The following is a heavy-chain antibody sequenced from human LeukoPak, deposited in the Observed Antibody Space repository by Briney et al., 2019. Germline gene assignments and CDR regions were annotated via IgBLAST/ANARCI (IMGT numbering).Heavy chain of an antibody. J-gene: IGHJ4*02. CDR2: TDSGGST. V-gene: IGHV3-53*01. CDR3: ARLGDYSNKD. CDR1: GFTVSSHY. D-gene: IGHD4-11*01. Sequence: GGSLRLSCAASGFTVSSHYMSWVRQAPGKGLEWVSVTDSGGSTSYADSEKGRFTISRDTSKNTLYLQMNGLRAEDTAVYYCARLGDYSNKDWGQGTLVTVSS.